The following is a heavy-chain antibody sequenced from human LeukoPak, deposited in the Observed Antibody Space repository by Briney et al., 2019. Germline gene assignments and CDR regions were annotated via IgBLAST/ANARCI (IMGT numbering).Heavy chain of an antibody. CDR2: ISGRGANT. CDR3: ARVSGYSGTWYVDY. Sequence: GGSLRLSCAASGITFINYAMSWVRQAPGKGLEWVSTISGRGANTYYADSVKGRFTISRDNSKNTLYLQMNSLRADDTAVYYCARVSGYSGTWYVDYWGQGTLVTVSS. J-gene: IGHJ4*02. V-gene: IGHV3-23*01. CDR1: GITFINYA. D-gene: IGHD6-13*01.